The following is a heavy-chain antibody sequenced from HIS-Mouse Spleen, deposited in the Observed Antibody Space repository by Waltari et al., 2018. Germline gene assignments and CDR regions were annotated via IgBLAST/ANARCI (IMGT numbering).Heavy chain of an antibody. CDR1: GFTFSNAW. CDR3: TPTGHYYDSSGFFDI. J-gene: IGHJ3*02. CDR2: IKSKTDGGTT. Sequence: EVQLVESGGGLVKPGGSLRLSCAASGFTFSNAWMSWVRQAQGKGLEWVGRIKSKTDGGTTDYAAPVKGRFTISRDDSKNTLYLQMNSLKTKDTAVYYCTPTGHYYDSSGFFDIWGQGTMVTVSS. D-gene: IGHD3-22*01. V-gene: IGHV3-15*01.